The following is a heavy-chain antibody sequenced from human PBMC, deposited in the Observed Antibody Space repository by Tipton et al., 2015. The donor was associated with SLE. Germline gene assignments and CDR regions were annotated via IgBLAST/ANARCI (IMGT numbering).Heavy chain of an antibody. V-gene: IGHV1-18*04. J-gene: IGHJ4*02. CDR3: ARESSGWYPDY. D-gene: IGHD6-19*01. CDR2: VSAYNGNT. Sequence: QLVQSGAEVKKPGESLKISCKGSGYSFTSYGISWVRQAPGQGLEWMGWVSAYNGNTNYAQKLQGRVTMTTDTSTSTAYMELRSLRSDDTAVYYCARESSGWYPDYWGQGTLVTASS. CDR1: GYSFTSYG.